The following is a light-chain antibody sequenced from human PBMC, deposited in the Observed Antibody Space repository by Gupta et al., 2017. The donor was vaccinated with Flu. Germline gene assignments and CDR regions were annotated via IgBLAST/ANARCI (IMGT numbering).Light chain of an antibody. CDR2: WAS. CDR1: QSVLYSSNNKDY. CDR3: QQYYGPPPYN. J-gene: IGKJ2*01. Sequence: KSSQSVLYSSNNKDYLAWYQQKPGQPPKLLIYWASTRESGVPDRFSGSGSGTDFTLTISSLQAEDVAVYYCQQYYGPPPYNFGQGTKLEIK. V-gene: IGKV4-1*01.